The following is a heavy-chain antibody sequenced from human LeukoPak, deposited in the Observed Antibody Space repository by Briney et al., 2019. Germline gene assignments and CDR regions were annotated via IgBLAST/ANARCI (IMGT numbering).Heavy chain of an antibody. V-gene: IGHV3-64*01. Sequence: GGSLRLSCAASGFTFSSYAMHWVRQAPGKGLEYVSAISSNGGSTYYANSVKGRFTISRDNSKNTLYLQMNSLRAEDTAVYYCARVWGYYMDVWGKGTTVTISS. D-gene: IGHD1-26*01. CDR1: GFTFSSYA. CDR3: ARVWGYYMDV. J-gene: IGHJ6*03. CDR2: ISSNGGST.